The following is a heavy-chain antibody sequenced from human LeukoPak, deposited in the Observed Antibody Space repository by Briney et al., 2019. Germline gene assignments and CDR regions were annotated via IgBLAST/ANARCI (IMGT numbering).Heavy chain of an antibody. D-gene: IGHD3-22*01. J-gene: IGHJ5*02. CDR2: ISAYNGNT. V-gene: IGHV1-18*01. CDR1: GYTFTSYG. CDR3: ARGGPTPSYDKKRGFDP. Sequence: GASVKVSCKASGYTFTSYGISWVRQAPGHGLEWMGWISAYNGNTNYAQKLQGRVTMTTDTSTSTAYMELRSLRSDDTAVYYCARGGPTPSYDKKRGFDPWGQGTLVTVSS.